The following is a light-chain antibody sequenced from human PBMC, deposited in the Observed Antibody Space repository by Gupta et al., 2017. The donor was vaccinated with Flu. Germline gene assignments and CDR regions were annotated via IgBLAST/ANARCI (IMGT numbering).Light chain of an antibody. Sequence: ITIYSSGTSSDVGRRDCVSWDHQHPDTAPKLLIFDVTNRRSGVSSRVSGSKSGNTASMTISGLQAEDETDYYCSSYTSGSTFYVFGTGTKVTVL. CDR2: DVT. J-gene: IGLJ1*01. V-gene: IGLV2-14*04. CDR1: SSDVGRRDC. CDR3: SSYTSGSTFYV.